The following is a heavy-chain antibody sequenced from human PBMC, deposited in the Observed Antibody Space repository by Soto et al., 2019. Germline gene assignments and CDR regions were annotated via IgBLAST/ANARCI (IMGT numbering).Heavy chain of an antibody. CDR3: TRTLSDYYYGMDV. CDR2: IRSKANSYAT. J-gene: IGHJ6*02. Sequence: EVQLVESGGGLVQPGGSLKLSCAASGFTFSGSAMHWVRQASGKGLEWVGRIRSKANSYATAYAASVKGRFTISRDDSKNTAYLQMNSLKTEDTAVYYCTRTLSDYYYGMDVWGQGTTVTVSS. D-gene: IGHD2-2*01. CDR1: GFTFSGSA. V-gene: IGHV3-73*02.